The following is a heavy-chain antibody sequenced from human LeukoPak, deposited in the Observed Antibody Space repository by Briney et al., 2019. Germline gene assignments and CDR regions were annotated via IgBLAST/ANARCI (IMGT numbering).Heavy chain of an antibody. J-gene: IGHJ5*02. CDR2: INHSGST. CDR1: GGSFSGYY. D-gene: IGHD7-27*01. Sequence: SETLSLTCAVCGGSFSGYYWSWIRQPPGKGLEWIGEINHSGSTNYNPSLKSRVTISVDTSKNQFSLKLSSVTAADTAVYYCARGSGVESWFDPWGQGTLVTVSS. V-gene: IGHV4-34*01. CDR3: ARGSGVESWFDP.